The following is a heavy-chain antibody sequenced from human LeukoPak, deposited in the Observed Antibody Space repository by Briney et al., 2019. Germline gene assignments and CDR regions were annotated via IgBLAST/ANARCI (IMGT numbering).Heavy chain of an antibody. CDR3: ANSYSGWYVDYFDY. CDR2: ISSSGSV. V-gene: IGHV3-23*01. D-gene: IGHD6-19*01. Sequence: PGESLRLSCVASKFTFSSYSMTWARQAPGKGLEWVSSISSSGSVSYADSVKGRFTISRDNSKNTLYLQMNSLRAEDTAVYYCANSYSGWYVDYFDYWGQGTLVTVSS. J-gene: IGHJ4*02. CDR1: KFTFSSYS.